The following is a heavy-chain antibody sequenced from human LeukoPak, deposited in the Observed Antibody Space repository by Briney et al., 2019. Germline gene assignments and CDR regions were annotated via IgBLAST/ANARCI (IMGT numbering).Heavy chain of an antibody. V-gene: IGHV4-39*01. CDR1: GGSISSSSYY. CDR3: ARHFPDDTRYQLPPPDY. D-gene: IGHD2-2*01. Sequence: SETLSLTCTVSGGSISSSSYYWGWIRQPPGKGLEWIGSIYYSGSTYYNPSLKSRVTISVDTSKNQFSLKLSSVTAADTAVHYCARHFPDDTRYQLPPPDYWGQGTLVTVSS. J-gene: IGHJ4*02. CDR2: IYYSGST.